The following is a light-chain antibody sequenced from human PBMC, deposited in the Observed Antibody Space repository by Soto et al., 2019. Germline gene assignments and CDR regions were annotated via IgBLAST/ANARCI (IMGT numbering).Light chain of an antibody. CDR2: WAS. CDR1: QSVLHNSDNKNY. Sequence: DIVLTQSPDSLAVSLGERATISCKSSQSVLHNSDNKNYLAWYQQKPGQPPKVLIYWASTRDSGVPDRFSGSGYGADFTLTISSLQDEDVAVYYCQQYYTTLTFGGGTKVEI. J-gene: IGKJ4*01. CDR3: QQYYTTLT. V-gene: IGKV4-1*01.